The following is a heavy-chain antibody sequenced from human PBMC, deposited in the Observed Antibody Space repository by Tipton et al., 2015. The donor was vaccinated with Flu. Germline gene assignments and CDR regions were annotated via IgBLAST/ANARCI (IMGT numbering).Heavy chain of an antibody. D-gene: IGHD3-22*01. CDR2: IDYSGNT. Sequence: TLSLTCTVSGDSVSSSPYYWGWVRQSPGKGLEWIGTIDYSGNTHYNPSLESRVSISVAKMQFSLSLSSVTAADTAVYYCARDPAGYYDNSAYYIFDYWGQGTLVTVSS. CDR3: ARDPAGYYDNSAYYIFDY. J-gene: IGHJ4*02. CDR1: GDSVSSSPYY. V-gene: IGHV4-39*07.